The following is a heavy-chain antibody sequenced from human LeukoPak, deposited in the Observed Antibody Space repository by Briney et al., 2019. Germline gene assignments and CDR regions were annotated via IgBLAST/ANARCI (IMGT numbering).Heavy chain of an antibody. V-gene: IGHV4-39*02. CDR2: IYYSGST. CDR1: SGSISSSTYY. J-gene: IGHJ4*02. Sequence: KPSETLSLTRTVSSGSISSSTYYWDWIRQPPGKGLEWIGSIYYSGSTYYNPSLKSRVTISVDTSKNHFSLKLGSVTAADTAVYYCAGEGSAATGPFDYWGQGTLVTVSS. CDR3: AGEGSAATGPFDY. D-gene: IGHD6-13*01.